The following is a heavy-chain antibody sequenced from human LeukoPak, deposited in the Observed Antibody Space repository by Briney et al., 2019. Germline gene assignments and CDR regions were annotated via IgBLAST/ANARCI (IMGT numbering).Heavy chain of an antibody. D-gene: IGHD4-17*01. CDR1: GGSLSNYY. CDR3: ARAPGWTTVARPFDN. CDR2: IYRSGST. V-gene: IGHV4-34*01. J-gene: IGHJ4*02. Sequence: SETLSLTCAVYGGSLSNYYWNWIRQPPGKGLEWIGEIYRSGSTNYNPSLKSRVTMSVDTSNNQFSLKLSSVTAADTAVYYCARAPGWTTVARPFDNWGQGTLATVSS.